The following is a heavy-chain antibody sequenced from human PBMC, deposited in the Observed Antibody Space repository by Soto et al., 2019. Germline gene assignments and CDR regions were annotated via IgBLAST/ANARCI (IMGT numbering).Heavy chain of an antibody. V-gene: IGHV3-23*01. Sequence: EVQLLESGGGLVQPGGSLRRSCAASGFTFSSYAMSWVRQAPGKGLEWVSAISGSGGSTYYADSVKGRFTISRDNSKNTLYLQMNSLRAEDTAVYYCAKDQSDWLVNDYCGQGTLVTVCS. CDR1: GFTFSSYA. D-gene: IGHD6-19*01. J-gene: IGHJ4*02. CDR3: AKDQSDWLVNDY. CDR2: ISGSGGST.